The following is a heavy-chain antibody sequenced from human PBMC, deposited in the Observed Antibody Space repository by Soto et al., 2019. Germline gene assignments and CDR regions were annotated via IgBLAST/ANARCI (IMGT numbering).Heavy chain of an antibody. CDR1: GGTFSTFG. D-gene: IGHD4-17*01. V-gene: IGHV1-69*13. CDR3: AESAPMDAGDKYYYDF. J-gene: IGHJ4*02. CDR2: IIPFFGTA. Sequence: SVKVSCKASGGTFSTFGISWVRQAPGQGLEWMGGIIPFFGTARYSQKFEDRITITADESTNTVYMDLRSLTSEDTAIYYCAESAPMDAGDKYYYDFWGQGALVTVSS.